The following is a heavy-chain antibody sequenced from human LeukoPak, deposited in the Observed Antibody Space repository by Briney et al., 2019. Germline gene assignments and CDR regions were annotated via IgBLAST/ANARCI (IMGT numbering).Heavy chain of an antibody. CDR1: GGSISNYW. D-gene: IGHD6-13*01. V-gene: IGHV4-59*01. J-gene: IGHJ4*02. CDR2: VFDSGGT. Sequence: ASETLSLTCTVSGGSISNYWWSWIRQPPGKGLEWIGYVFDSGGTNYNPSLKSRVTISVDTSKKQFSLKLSSVTAADTAVYYCARGYSSSWTYFDYWGQGTLVTVSS. CDR3: ARGYSSSWTYFDY.